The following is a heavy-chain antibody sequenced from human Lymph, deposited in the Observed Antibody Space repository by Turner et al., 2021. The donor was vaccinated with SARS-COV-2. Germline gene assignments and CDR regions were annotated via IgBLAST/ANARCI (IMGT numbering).Heavy chain of an antibody. Sequence: QVQLVESGGGVVQPGRFLRRSWAASGFTLSSYGMHWVRQAPGKGLVWVAFIWYDGSNKYYADSVKGRFTISRDNSKNTLYLQMNSLRAEDTAVYYCARGSAGGDVWGQGTTVTVSS. D-gene: IGHD6-13*01. CDR1: GFTLSSYG. CDR3: ARGSAGGDV. J-gene: IGHJ6*02. CDR2: IWYDGSNK. V-gene: IGHV3-33*01.